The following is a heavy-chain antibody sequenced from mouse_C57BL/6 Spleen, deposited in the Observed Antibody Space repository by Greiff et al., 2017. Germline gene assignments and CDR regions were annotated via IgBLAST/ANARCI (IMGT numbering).Heavy chain of an antibody. CDR1: GYTFTGYW. Sequence: VKLMESGAELMQPGASVKLSCKATGYTFTGYWIEWVKQRPGHGLEWIGEILPGSGSTNYNEKFKGKATFTADTSSNTAYMQLSSLTTEDSAIYYCARKRAQATLAWVAYWGQGTLVTVSA. J-gene: IGHJ3*01. CDR2: ILPGSGST. CDR3: ARKRAQATLAWVAY. D-gene: IGHD3-2*02. V-gene: IGHV1-9*01.